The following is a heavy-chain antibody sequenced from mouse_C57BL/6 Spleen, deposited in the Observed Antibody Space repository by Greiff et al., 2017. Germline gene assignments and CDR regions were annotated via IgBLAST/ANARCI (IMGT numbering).Heavy chain of an antibody. CDR2: INPGSGGT. J-gene: IGHJ2*01. D-gene: IGHD3-2*02. CDR3: AKTGQLRPFDY. V-gene: IGHV1-54*01. CDR1: GYAFTNYL. Sequence: QVQLQQSGAELVRPGTSVKVSCKASGYAFTNYLIEWVKQRPGQGLEWIGVINPGSGGTNSNEKFKGKATLTADKSSSTAYMQLSSLTSEDSAVYFCAKTGQLRPFDYWGQGTTLTVSS.